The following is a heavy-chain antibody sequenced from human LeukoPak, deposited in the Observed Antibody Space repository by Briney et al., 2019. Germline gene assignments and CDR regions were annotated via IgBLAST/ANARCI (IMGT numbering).Heavy chain of an antibody. CDR3: AKAAYYYGSGSYGNWFDP. Sequence: PGGSLRLSCAASGFTFSDYYMSWIRQAPGKGLEWVSAISGSGGSTYYADSVKGRFTISRDNSKNTLYLQMNSLRAEDTAVYYCAKAAYYYGSGSYGNWFDPWGQGTLVTVSS. D-gene: IGHD3-10*01. CDR1: GFTFSDYY. V-gene: IGHV3-23*01. CDR2: ISGSGGST. J-gene: IGHJ5*02.